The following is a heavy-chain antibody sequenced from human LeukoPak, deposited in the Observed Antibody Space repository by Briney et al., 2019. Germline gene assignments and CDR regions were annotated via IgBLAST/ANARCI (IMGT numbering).Heavy chain of an antibody. D-gene: IGHD6-13*01. CDR1: GGTFSSYG. J-gene: IGHJ4*02. CDR3: ARAGSSWYDRQIDY. V-gene: IGHV1-69*05. CDR2: ITPIFGTA. Sequence: ASVKVSCKASGGTFSSYGISWVRQAPGQGLKWMGGITPIFGTANYAQKFQGRVTITTDESTSTAYMELSSLRSEDTAVYYCARAGSSWYDRQIDYWGQGTLVTVSS.